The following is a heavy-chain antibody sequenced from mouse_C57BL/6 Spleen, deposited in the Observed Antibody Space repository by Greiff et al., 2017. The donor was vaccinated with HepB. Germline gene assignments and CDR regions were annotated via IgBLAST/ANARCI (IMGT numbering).Heavy chain of an antibody. V-gene: IGHV2-5*01. CDR2: IWRGGST. CDR1: GFSLTSYG. CDR3: AKGDYGRFFDV. D-gene: IGHD1-1*01. Sequence: VQVVESGPGLVQPSQSLSITCTVSGFSLTSYGVNWVRQSPGKGLEWLGVIWRGGSTDYNAAFMSRLSITKDNSKSQVFFKMNSLQADDTAIYYCAKGDYGRFFDVWGTGTTVTVSS. J-gene: IGHJ1*03.